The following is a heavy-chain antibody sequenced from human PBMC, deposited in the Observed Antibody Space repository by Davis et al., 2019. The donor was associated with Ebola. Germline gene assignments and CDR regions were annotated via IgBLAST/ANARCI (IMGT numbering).Heavy chain of an antibody. V-gene: IGHV1-18*04. D-gene: IGHD6-19*01. CDR1: GYTFTNYG. J-gene: IGHJ6*04. CDR3: AAGEEQWLVGAGTNYYYDMSV. Sequence: AASVKVSCKASGYTFTNYGITWVRQAPGQGLEWMGWINPHNGNTNYAQNVQGRVTMTTDTSTSTAYMELRSLRSDDTAVYYCAAGEEQWLVGAGTNYYYDMSVWGKGTTVTVSA. CDR2: INPHNGNT.